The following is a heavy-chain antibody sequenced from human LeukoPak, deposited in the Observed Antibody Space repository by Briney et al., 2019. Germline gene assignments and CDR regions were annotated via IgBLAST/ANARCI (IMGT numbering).Heavy chain of an antibody. CDR2: IYSGGNT. V-gene: IGHV3-53*01. CDR3: ARGETSSYDY. CDR1: GFPDSLNY. Sequence: GGSLRLPCAASGFPDSLNYMIWARRAPGKGLECVSVIYSGGNTYYADSVKGRFTITRDNSKNTVYLQMNSLRAEDTAVYYCARGETSSYDYWGQGTLVTVSS. D-gene: IGHD2-2*01. J-gene: IGHJ4*02.